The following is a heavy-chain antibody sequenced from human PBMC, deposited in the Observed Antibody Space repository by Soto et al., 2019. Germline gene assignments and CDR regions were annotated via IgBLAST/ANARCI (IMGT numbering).Heavy chain of an antibody. J-gene: IGHJ3*02. CDR3: ARDGAIWFGELLWAFDI. Sequence: SETLCLTCTVSGGSNSSGGYYWSWIRQHPGKGLEWIGYIYYSGSTYYNPSLKSRVTISVDASKNQFSLKLSSVTAADTAVYYCARDGAIWFGELLWAFDIWGQGTMVTVSS. CDR2: IYYSGST. CDR1: GGSNSSGGYY. D-gene: IGHD3-10*01. V-gene: IGHV4-31*03.